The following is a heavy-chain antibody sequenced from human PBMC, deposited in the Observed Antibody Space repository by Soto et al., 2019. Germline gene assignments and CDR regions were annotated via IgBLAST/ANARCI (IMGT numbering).Heavy chain of an antibody. V-gene: IGHV3-30*18. CDR2: ILFDGSNK. D-gene: IGHD6-6*01. J-gene: IGHJ4*02. CDR1: GFTFSSFG. Sequence: QVQLVESGGGVVQPGRSLRLSCAASGFTFSSFGMHWVRQAPGKGLECVAVILFDGSNKYYADSVKGLFTISRDNSENTPYLEMPSLRAADTAVYYCAKGLYRSSTSPCDYLGQATLVTVPS. CDR3: AKGLYRSSTSPCDY.